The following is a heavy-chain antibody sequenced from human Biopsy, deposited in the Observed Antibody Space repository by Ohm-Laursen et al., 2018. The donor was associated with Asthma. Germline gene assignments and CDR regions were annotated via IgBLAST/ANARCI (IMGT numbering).Heavy chain of an antibody. V-gene: IGHV1-69*13. CDR2: INSVFGTT. D-gene: IGHD2-2*01. Sequence: SVKVSCKSLGGTFNTYVIGWVRQAPGQGLEWMGGINSVFGTTTYPQKFQDRVTITADDSTSTVYMELSSLRSEDTAVYYCARKAGSCISRNCYALDFWGQGTLVTVSS. CDR3: ARKAGSCISRNCYALDF. CDR1: GGTFNTYV. J-gene: IGHJ4*02.